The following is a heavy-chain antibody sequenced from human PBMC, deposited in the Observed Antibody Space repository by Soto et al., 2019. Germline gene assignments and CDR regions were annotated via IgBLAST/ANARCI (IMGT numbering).Heavy chain of an antibody. CDR2: IFPDDSDT. CDR3: FRGGVTSRTFDY. CDR1: GYIIKNYW. Sequence: GESLKISCKTSGYIIKNYWIGWVRQMPGQGLEWMGIIFPDDSDTRYSPSFQGHVTISVDKSISTAYVQWSSLKASDSAIYYCFRGGVTSRTFDYWGQGTLVTVSS. D-gene: IGHD3-16*01. V-gene: IGHV5-51*01. J-gene: IGHJ4*02.